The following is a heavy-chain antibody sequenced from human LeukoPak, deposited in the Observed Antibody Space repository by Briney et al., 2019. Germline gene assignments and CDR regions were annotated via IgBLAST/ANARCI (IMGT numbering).Heavy chain of an antibody. Sequence: PGGSLRLSCAASGFTFSSYWMSWVRQAPGKGLEWVANIKQDGSEKYYVDSVKGRFTISRDNAKNSLYLQMNSLRAEDTAVYYCARGYPGQFLEWLDYYYMDVWGKGTTVTVSS. CDR3: ARGYPGQFLEWLDYYYMDV. V-gene: IGHV3-7*01. J-gene: IGHJ6*03. D-gene: IGHD3-3*01. CDR1: GFTFSSYW. CDR2: IKQDGSEK.